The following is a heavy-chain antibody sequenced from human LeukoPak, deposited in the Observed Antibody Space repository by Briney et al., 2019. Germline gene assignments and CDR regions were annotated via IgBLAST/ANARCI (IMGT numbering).Heavy chain of an antibody. CDR2: IYTSGST. Sequence: SETLFLTCTGSGGSISSYYWSSIRQPAGKGLEWIGRIYTSGSTNYNPSLKSRVTMSVDTSKNQFSLKLSSVTAADTAVYYCARGPMFFGVAYCDYWGQGTLVTVSS. J-gene: IGHJ4*02. D-gene: IGHD3-3*01. CDR3: ARGPMFFGVAYCDY. V-gene: IGHV4-4*07. CDR1: GGSISSYY.